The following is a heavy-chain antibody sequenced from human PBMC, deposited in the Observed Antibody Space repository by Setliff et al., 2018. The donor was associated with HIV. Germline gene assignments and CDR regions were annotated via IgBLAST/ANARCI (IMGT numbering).Heavy chain of an antibody. J-gene: IGHJ4*02. CDR2: IIPIFGTA. V-gene: IGHV1-69*05. Sequence: QGLEWMGGIIPIFGTANYAQKFQGRVTITTDESTSTAYMELSSLRSEDTAVYSCARERRYCSGGSCSKFFDYWGQGTLVTVS. CDR3: ARERRYCSGGSCSKFFDY. D-gene: IGHD2-15*01.